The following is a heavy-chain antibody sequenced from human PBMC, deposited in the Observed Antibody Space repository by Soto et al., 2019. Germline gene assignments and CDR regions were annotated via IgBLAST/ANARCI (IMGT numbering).Heavy chain of an antibody. Sequence: QVQLVQSGAEVKNPGASVKVSCKTSGYIFTSYGIGWARQAPGQGLEWMGWINTYNGKTNYAQNLQGRVTLTTDTSTSTAYVELRSLRSNDKAIYYCAMVDVYVTPSPQDVWGQGTTVTVSS. J-gene: IGHJ6*02. D-gene: IGHD3-16*01. V-gene: IGHV1-18*01. CDR1: GYIFTSYG. CDR3: AMVDVYVTPSPQDV. CDR2: INTYNGKT.